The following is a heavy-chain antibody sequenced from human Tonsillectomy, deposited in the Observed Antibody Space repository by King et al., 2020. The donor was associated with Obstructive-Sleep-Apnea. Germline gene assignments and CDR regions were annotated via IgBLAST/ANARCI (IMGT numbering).Heavy chain of an antibody. J-gene: IGHJ6*02. CDR3: ARDETGTTGYYYGMDV. CDR2: SSPIFCTA. D-gene: IGHD1-1*01. CDR1: GGTFSSYA. V-gene: IGHV1-69*12. Sequence: QLVQSGAEVKKPGSSVKVSCKASGGTFSSYAISWLRQAPGQGLEWMGGSSPIFCTANYAQKFQGGVTITADESTSTAHMELSSLSSEDTAVYYCARDETGTTGYYYGMDVWGQGTTVTVSS.